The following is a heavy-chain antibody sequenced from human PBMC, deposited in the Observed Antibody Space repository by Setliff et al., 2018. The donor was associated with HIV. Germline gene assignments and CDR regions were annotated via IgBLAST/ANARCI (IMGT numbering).Heavy chain of an antibody. CDR3: ARHRGARSGLYAVAQYFKY. Sequence: SETLSLTCTVSGGSISSSSYYWAWIRQPPGKGLEWIGSMYYSGSTYYNPSFKSRVTISADTSKNQVSLKLKSVTAADTAAYYCARHRGARSGLYAVAQYFKYWGQGTLVTVSS. CDR2: MYYSGST. J-gene: IGHJ1*01. CDR1: GGSISSSSYY. V-gene: IGHV4-39*01. D-gene: IGHD6-19*01.